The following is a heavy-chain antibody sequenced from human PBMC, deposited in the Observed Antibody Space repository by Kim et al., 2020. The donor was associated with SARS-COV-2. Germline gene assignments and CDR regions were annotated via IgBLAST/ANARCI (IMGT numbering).Heavy chain of an antibody. CDR2: PFSDSRT. CDR3: ARHDWFDP. Sequence: GGSLRLSCAASGFTVSADHMSWVRQAPGKGLEWVSHPFSDSRTSYADSEKGRFTISRDDSRHTVYLEMNSLRPGDTAAYYCARHDWFDPWGHGTRVTVSS. V-gene: IGHV3-53*01. J-gene: IGHJ5*02. CDR1: GFTVSADH.